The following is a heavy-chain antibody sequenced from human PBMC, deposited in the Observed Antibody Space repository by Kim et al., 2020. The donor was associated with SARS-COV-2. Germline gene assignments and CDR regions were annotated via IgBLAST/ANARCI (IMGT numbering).Heavy chain of an antibody. V-gene: IGHV3-74*01. CDR3: MCFGDLLRDYSMDV. J-gene: IGHJ6*02. Sequence: YADSVKGRLTSSSDTAKNTLYLQMNSLSAVDTAVYYCMCFGDLLRDYSMDVWGQGTTVTVSS. D-gene: IGHD3-10*01.